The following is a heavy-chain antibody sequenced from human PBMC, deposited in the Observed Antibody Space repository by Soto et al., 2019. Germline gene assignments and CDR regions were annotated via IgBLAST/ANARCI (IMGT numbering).Heavy chain of an antibody. CDR3: AKQYGLTYYSGMDV. D-gene: IGHD3-10*01. CDR1: GGTFSSYG. V-gene: IGHV1-69*12. CDR2: IIPIFGTA. J-gene: IGHJ6*02. Sequence: QVQLVQSGAEVKKPGSSVKVSCKASGGTFSSYGISWVRQAPGQGLEWMGGIIPIFGTANYAQNFQGRVTLTADEFTSTAYMELSSLRSEATAVYYCAKQYGLTYYSGMDVWGQGTTVTVSS.